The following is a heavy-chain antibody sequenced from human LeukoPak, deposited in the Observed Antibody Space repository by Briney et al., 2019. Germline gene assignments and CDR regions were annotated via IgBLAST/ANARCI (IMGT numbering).Heavy chain of an antibody. CDR3: ARPNGYCSSTSCYDY. J-gene: IGHJ4*02. CDR2: IYYSGSA. CDR1: GGSISSSSYY. V-gene: IGHV4-39*01. Sequence: SETLSLTCTVSGGSISSSSYYWGWIRQPPGKGLEWIGSIYYSGSAYYNPSLKSRVTISVDTSKNQFSLKLSSVTAADTAVYYCARPNGYCSSTSCYDYWGQGTLVTVSS. D-gene: IGHD2-2*03.